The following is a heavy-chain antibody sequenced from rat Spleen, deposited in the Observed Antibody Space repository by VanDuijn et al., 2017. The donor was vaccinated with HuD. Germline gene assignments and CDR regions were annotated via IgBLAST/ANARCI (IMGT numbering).Heavy chain of an antibody. V-gene: IGHV5S13*01. CDR1: GFTFSDYG. D-gene: IGHD1-10*01. J-gene: IGHJ4*01. CDR2: ISPSGVT. Sequence: EVQLVETGGGLVQPGRSLKLSCAASGFTFSDYGVAWVRQAPTKGLEWVTSISPSGVTYYRDSVKGRFTVSRDNAQNTLYLQMNSLRSEDTATYYCTRGGNYALDAWGQGASVTVSS. CDR3: TRGGNYALDA.